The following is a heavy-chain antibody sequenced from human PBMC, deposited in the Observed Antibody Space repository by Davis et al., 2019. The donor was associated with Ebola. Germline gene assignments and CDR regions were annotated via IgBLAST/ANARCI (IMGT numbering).Heavy chain of an antibody. D-gene: IGHD3-16*01. Sequence: ASVKVSCKASGYTFTGYYMHWVRQAPGQGLEWMGWINPNSGGTNYAQKFQGWVTMTRDTSISTAYMELSRLRSDDTAVYYCARGVGLGGRYYFDYWGQGTLVTVSS. J-gene: IGHJ4*02. CDR1: GYTFTGYY. CDR2: INPNSGGT. CDR3: ARGVGLGGRYYFDY. V-gene: IGHV1-2*04.